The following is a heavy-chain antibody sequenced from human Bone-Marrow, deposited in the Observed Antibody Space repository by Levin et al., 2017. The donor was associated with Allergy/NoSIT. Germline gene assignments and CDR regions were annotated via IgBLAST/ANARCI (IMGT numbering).Heavy chain of an antibody. V-gene: IGHV3-23*01. D-gene: IGHD2-2*01. CDR1: GFTFSSYA. CDR3: AKVGYCSSTSCYADENHWFDP. CDR2: ISGSGGST. Sequence: GGSLRLSCAASGFTFSSYAMSWVRQAPGKGLEWVSAISGSGGSTYYADSVKGRFTISRDNSKNTLYLQMNSLRAEDTAVYYCAKVGYCSSTSCYADENHWFDPWGQGTLVTVSS. J-gene: IGHJ5*02.